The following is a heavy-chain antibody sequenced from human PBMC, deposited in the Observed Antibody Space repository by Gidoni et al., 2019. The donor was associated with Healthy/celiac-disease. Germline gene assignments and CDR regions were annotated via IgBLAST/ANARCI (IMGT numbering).Heavy chain of an antibody. J-gene: IGHJ5*02. CDR1: GGSISRGNDY. V-gene: IGHV4-30-4*01. Sequence: QVQLQESGPGLGKPSQNLSLTCTRSGGSISRGNDYWSWNRKPPGKGLDWIWYIYYRWSTYYNPSLKSRVTISVDTSKTQFSLKLSSVTAADTAVYYCARDGPPDDGDFGDNWFDPWGQGTLVTVSS. D-gene: IGHD4-17*01. CDR3: ARDGPPDDGDFGDNWFDP. CDR2: IYYRWST.